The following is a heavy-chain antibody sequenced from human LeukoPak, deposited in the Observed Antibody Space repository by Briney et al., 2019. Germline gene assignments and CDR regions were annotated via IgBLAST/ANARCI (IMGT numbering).Heavy chain of an antibody. J-gene: IGHJ4*02. V-gene: IGHV3-66*01. CDR1: GFTVSSNY. Sequence: GGSLRLSCAASGFTVSSNYMSWVRQAPGKGLEWVSVIYSGGTTYYTASVKGRFTISRDNSKNTLHLQMNSLRAEDTAVYYCARDQYSYAHAAHWGQGTLVTVSS. CDR2: IYSGGTT. CDR3: ARDQYSYAHAAH. D-gene: IGHD5-18*01.